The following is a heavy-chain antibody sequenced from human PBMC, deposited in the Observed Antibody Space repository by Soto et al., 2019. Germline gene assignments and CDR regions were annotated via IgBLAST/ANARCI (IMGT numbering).Heavy chain of an antibody. V-gene: IGHV4-39*01. J-gene: IGHJ3*02. CDR2: IYYSGST. Sequence: SETLSLTCTVSGGSISSSSYYWGWIRQPPGKGLEWIGSIYYSGSTYYNPSLKSRVTISVDTSKNQFSLKLSSVTAADTAVYYCARRITMDAFDIWGQGTMVT. D-gene: IGHD3-10*01. CDR3: ARRITMDAFDI. CDR1: GGSISSSSYY.